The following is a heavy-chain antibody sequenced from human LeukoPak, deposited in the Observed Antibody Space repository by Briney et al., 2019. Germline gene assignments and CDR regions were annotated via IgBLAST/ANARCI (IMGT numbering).Heavy chain of an antibody. Sequence: GRSLRLSCAASGFTFSSYTMDWVRQAPGKGLEWVANIKQDGSEKYFLDSVEGRFTISRDNAKNSLYLQMNSLRAEDTAVYYCARVSYSSVWYFDYWGQGTLVTVSS. V-gene: IGHV3-7*03. D-gene: IGHD3-22*01. CDR1: GFTFSSYT. CDR2: IKQDGSEK. CDR3: ARVSYSSVWYFDY. J-gene: IGHJ4*02.